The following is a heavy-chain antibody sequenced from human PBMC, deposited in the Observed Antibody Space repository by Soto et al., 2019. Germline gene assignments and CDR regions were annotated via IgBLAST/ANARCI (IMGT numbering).Heavy chain of an antibody. D-gene: IGHD3-22*01. V-gene: IGHV1-69*01. CDR1: GDTFSSYA. CDR2: IIPIFGTA. Sequence: QVQLVQSGAEVKKPGSSVKVSCKASGDTFSSYAISWVRQAPGQGLEWMGGIIPIFGTANYAQKFQGRATITADESTSTAYMELSSLRSDDTAVYYCARDGSGYRSRASPMDVWGQGTTVTVSS. CDR3: ARDGSGYRSRASPMDV. J-gene: IGHJ6*02.